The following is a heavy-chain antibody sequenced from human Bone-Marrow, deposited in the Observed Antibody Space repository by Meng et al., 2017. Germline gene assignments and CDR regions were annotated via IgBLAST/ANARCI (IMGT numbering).Heavy chain of an antibody. CDR2: IYHSGTA. D-gene: IGHD5-24*01. V-gene: IGHV4-31*03. Sequence: QVQLQESGPGLVKPSQTLSLTCTVSGGSISSGSYFWSWIRQHPGKGLESIGYIYHSGTAYYNPSLESRVTISVDRSKNQFSLKLSSVTAADTAVYYCARGDGYNRYFDYWGQGTLVTVSS. CDR3: ARGDGYNRYFDY. CDR1: GGSISSGSYF. J-gene: IGHJ4*02.